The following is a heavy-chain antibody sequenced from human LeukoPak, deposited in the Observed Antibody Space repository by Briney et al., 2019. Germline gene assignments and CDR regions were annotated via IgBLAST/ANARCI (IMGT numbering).Heavy chain of an antibody. CDR3: ARGLYDGGSWFHFDS. CDR1: GDSISSTTYY. D-gene: IGHD6-13*01. Sequence: PSETLSLTCTVSGDSISSTTYYWAWIRQPPGKGLQWIGNIYHSGSAFYNPSLRGRVTISIDTSKNHFSLEVTSVTAAGMAVYYCARGLYDGGSWFHFDSWGQGTLVTVSS. CDR2: IYHSGSA. J-gene: IGHJ4*02. V-gene: IGHV4-39*02.